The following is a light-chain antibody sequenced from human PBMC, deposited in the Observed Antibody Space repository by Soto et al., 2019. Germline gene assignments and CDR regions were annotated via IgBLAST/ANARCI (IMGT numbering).Light chain of an antibody. CDR2: QDS. Sequence: SYELTQPPSVSVSPGQTASITCSGDKLGDKYACWYQQKPGQSPVLVIYQDSKRPSGIPERFSGSNSGNTATLTISGTQAMDEADYYWQAWDSSKGHVVFGGGTKVTVL. V-gene: IGLV3-1*01. J-gene: IGLJ2*01. CDR1: KLGDKY. CDR3: QAWDSSKGHVV.